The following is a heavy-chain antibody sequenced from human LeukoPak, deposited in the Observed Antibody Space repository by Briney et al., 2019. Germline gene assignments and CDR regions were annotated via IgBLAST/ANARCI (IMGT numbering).Heavy chain of an antibody. CDR3: ARVPGVTRYFDS. CDR1: KFTFSSYW. CDR2: MNQLGNEK. D-gene: IGHD4-23*01. V-gene: IGHV3-7*01. J-gene: IGHJ4*02. Sequence: PGGSLRLSCAASKFTFSSYWMSWVRQAPGKGLEWVAYMNQLGNEKNYLDSVKGRFTISRDNAKNSLYLQVNSLRAEDTAVYYCARVPGVTRYFDSWGQGILVTVSS.